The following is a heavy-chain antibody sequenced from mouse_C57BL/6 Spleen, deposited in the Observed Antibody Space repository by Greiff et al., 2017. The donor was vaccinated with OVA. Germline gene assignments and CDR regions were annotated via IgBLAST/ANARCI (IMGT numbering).Heavy chain of an antibody. Sequence: EVHLVESGEGLVKPGGSLKLSCAASGFTFSSYAMSWVRQTPEKRLEWVAYISSGGDYIYYADTVKGRFTISRDNARNTLYLQMSSLKSEDTAMYYCTRDNYSNRFAYWGQGTLVTVSA. V-gene: IGHV5-9-1*02. J-gene: IGHJ3*01. CDR3: TRDNYSNRFAY. CDR2: ISSGGDYI. D-gene: IGHD2-5*01. CDR1: GFTFSSYA.